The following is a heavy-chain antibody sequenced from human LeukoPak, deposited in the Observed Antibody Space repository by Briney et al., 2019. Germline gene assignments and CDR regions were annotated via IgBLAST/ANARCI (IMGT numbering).Heavy chain of an antibody. Sequence: GGSLRLSCVASGFSFSKYGTHWVRQAPGKGLEWVTFMQYDGSDKFYADSVKGRFTTSRDNAKNSLFLQMNSLRAEDTAIYYCAGRASDSYLLYWGQGILVTVSA. CDR3: AGRASDSYLLY. J-gene: IGHJ4*02. D-gene: IGHD2-15*01. V-gene: IGHV3-30*02. CDR2: MQYDGSDK. CDR1: GFSFSKYG.